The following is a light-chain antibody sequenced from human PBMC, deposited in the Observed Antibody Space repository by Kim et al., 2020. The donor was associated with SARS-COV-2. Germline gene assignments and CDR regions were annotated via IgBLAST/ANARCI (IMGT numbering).Light chain of an antibody. CDR1: QDISKC. V-gene: IGKV1-33*01. Sequence: GDRITITCQASQDISKCSNWYQQKPGKAPKVLIYDASNLEAGVPSRFSGSESGTDFTFTINSLQPEDIVTFYCQQSDNLPPPIFTFGPGTKVDIK. CDR3: QQSDNLPPPIFT. J-gene: IGKJ3*01. CDR2: DAS.